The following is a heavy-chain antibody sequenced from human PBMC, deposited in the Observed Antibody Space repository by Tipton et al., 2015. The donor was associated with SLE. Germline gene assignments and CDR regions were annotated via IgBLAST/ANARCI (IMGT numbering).Heavy chain of an antibody. J-gene: IGHJ6*02. CDR3: ASERGVDFWSGYPYYYNGMDV. Sequence: SLRLSCAASGFTFSSYSMNWVRQAPGKGLEWVSSISSSSSYIYYADSVKGRFTISRDNVKNSLYLQINSLRAEDTAVYYCASERGVDFWSGYPYYYNGMDVWGQGTTVTVSS. V-gene: IGHV3-21*01. CDR2: ISSSSSYI. CDR1: GFTFSSYS. D-gene: IGHD3-3*01.